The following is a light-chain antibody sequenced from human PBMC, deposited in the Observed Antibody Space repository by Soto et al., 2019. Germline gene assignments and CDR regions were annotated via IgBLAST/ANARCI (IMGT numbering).Light chain of an antibody. CDR1: QSVSNN. V-gene: IGKV3-11*01. CDR3: QQRSNWPRT. Sequence: EIVLTQSPATLSSSPGERATLSCRASQSVSNNLGWYQQKPGQAPRLLIYDASNRATDIPARFSGSGSGTDFTLTINSLEPEDFAVYYCQQRSNWPRTFGQGTKLEIK. J-gene: IGKJ2*01. CDR2: DAS.